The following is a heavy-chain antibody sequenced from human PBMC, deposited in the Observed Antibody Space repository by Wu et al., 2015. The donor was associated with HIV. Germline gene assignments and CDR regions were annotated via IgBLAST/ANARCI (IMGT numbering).Heavy chain of an antibody. V-gene: IGHV1-2*02. D-gene: IGHD2-8*01. Sequence: QVQLVQSGAEVKKPGASVKVSCKASGYTFTGYYMHWVRQAPGQGLEWMGWINPNSGGTNYAQKFQGRVTMTRDTSISTAYMELSRLRSDDTAVYYCARSSIVLMVYAPSGGVXYWGQGTLVTVSS. CDR1: GYTFTGYY. CDR3: ARSSIVLMVYAPSGGVXY. J-gene: IGHJ4*02. CDR2: INPNSGGT.